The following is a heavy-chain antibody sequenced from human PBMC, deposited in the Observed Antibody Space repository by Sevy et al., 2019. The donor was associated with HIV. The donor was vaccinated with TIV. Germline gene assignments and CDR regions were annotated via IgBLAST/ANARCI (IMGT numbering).Heavy chain of an antibody. CDR2: INSDGSST. V-gene: IGHV3-74*01. CDR3: ARDRRVGGYDPFDY. CDR1: GFTFSSYW. Sequence: GGSLRLSCAASGFTFSSYWMHWVRQAPGKGLVWVSRINSDGSSTSYADSVKGRFTISRDNAKNTLYLQMDSLRAEDTAVYYCARDRRVGGYDPFDYWGQGTLVTVSS. J-gene: IGHJ4*02. D-gene: IGHD5-12*01.